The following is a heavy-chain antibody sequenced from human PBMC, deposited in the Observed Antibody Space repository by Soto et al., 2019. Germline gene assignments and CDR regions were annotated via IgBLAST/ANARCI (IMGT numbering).Heavy chain of an antibody. J-gene: IGHJ4*02. D-gene: IGHD2-8*01. CDR3: AADATAWQQMVPSDY. CDR1: GLTFTSSS. V-gene: IGHV1-58*01. CDR2: IAVGSGYT. Sequence: ASVKVSCKASGLTFTSSSFQWVRQARGQRLEWIGWIAVGSGYTNYAQRFQDRVTLTRDMSTATTYMELSRLTSEDTAIYYCAADATAWQQMVPSDYWGQGTLVTVSS.